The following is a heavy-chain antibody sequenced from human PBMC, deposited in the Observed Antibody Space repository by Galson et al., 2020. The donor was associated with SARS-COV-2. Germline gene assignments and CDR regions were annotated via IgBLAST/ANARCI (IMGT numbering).Heavy chain of an antibody. D-gene: IGHD1-26*01. V-gene: IGHV4-39*07. Sequence: SETLSLTCTVSGGSISSSSYYWGWIRQPPGKGLEWIGSIYYSGSTYYNPSLKSRVTISVDTSKNQFSLKLSSVTAAATAVYYCARSRGSDFPDPYSYYMDVWGKGTTVTVSS. CDR3: ARSRGSDFPDPYSYYMDV. CDR2: IYYSGST. J-gene: IGHJ6*03. CDR1: GGSISSSSYY.